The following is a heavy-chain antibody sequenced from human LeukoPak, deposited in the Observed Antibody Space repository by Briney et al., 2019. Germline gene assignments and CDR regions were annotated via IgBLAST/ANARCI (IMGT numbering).Heavy chain of an antibody. D-gene: IGHD1-1*01. Sequence: SETLSLTCTVSGGSISSSSYYWGWIRQPPGKGLEWIGSIYYSGSTYYNPSLKSRVTISVDTSKNQFSLKLSSVTAADTAVYYCARMDNPDNWFDPWGQGTLVIVSS. CDR1: GGSISSSSYY. J-gene: IGHJ5*02. V-gene: IGHV4-39*01. CDR2: IYYSGST. CDR3: ARMDNPDNWFDP.